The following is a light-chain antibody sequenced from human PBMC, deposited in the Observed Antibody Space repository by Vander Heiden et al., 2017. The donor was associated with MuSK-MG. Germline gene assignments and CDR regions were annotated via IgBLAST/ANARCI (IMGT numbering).Light chain of an antibody. CDR1: QGISPD. CDR3: RQEDISPGT. Sequence: THVTQSPSSMSASIGDTVTITCRASQGISPDLSWYPQKPGKAPSLLIYALSKLQKGVPSRFSGSGCGTNFSLTIRGRQPEDFATYYCRQEDISPGTFGGGTKVEIK. CDR2: ALS. J-gene: IGKJ4*01. V-gene: IGKV1-6*01.